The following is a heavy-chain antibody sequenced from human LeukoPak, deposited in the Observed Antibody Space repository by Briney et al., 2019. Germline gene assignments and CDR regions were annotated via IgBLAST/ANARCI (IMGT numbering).Heavy chain of an antibody. CDR2: MYYSGST. Sequence: PSETLSLTCTVSGGSISSSSYYWGWIRQPPGKGLEWIGSMYYSGSTYYNPSLKSRVTISVDTSKNQFSLKLSSVTVADTAVYYCARHVGQQLFYYYGLDVWGQGATVTVSS. J-gene: IGHJ6*02. D-gene: IGHD6-13*01. CDR1: GGSISSSSYY. CDR3: ARHVGQQLFYYYGLDV. V-gene: IGHV4-39*01.